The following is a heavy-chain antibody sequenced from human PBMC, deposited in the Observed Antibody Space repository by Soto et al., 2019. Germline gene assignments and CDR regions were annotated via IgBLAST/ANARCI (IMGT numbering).Heavy chain of an antibody. Sequence: QVQLQESGPGLVKPSGTLSLTCVVSGGSISGINWWYWVRQPPGKGLEWIGEIYHSGSTHYNPSLXSRVTISVDKSKHQFSLKLSSVTAAATAVYYCARFGGGMDVWGQGTTVTVSS. V-gene: IGHV4-4*02. CDR1: GGSISGINW. CDR3: ARFGGGMDV. J-gene: IGHJ6*02. D-gene: IGHD3-10*01. CDR2: IYHSGST.